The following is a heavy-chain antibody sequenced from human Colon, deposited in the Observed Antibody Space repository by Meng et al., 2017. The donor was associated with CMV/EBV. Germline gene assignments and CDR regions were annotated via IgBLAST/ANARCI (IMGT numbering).Heavy chain of an antibody. CDR1: GYTFTANP. J-gene: IGHJ4*02. V-gene: IGHV1-2*02. CDR2: IYPQDGGT. CDR3: VRESWYFDF. D-gene: IGHD6-13*01. Sequence: KKPGASVEVPCHASGYTFTANPLHWVRRAPGQGLEWMGWIYPQDGGTYFAQKFQDRVTLTRDTSITTAYMELSGLTSDATAIYYCVRESWYFDFWGEGTLVTVSS.